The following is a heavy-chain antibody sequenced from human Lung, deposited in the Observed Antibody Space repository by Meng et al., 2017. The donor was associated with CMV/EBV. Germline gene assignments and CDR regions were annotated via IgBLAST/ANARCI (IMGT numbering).Heavy chain of an antibody. Sequence: GGSLRLXXAASGFTFSSYWMHWVRQAPGKGLVWVSRINSDGSSTSYADSVKGRFTISRDNAKNTLYLQMNSLRAEDTAVYYCARDLRTVIAAAGTSADAGWGQGTLVTVS. CDR2: INSDGSST. D-gene: IGHD6-13*01. CDR1: GFTFSSYW. J-gene: IGHJ1*01. CDR3: ARDLRTVIAAAGTSADAG. V-gene: IGHV3-74*01.